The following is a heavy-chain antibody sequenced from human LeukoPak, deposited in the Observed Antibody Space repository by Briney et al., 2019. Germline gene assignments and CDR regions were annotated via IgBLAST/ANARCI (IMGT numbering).Heavy chain of an antibody. CDR1: GGTFSSYA. CDR3: ARDHVISQKQLGFFDY. Sequence: SVKVSCKASGGTFSSYAISWVRQAPGQGLEWMGGIIPIFGTANHAQKFQGRVTITTDESTSTAYMELSSLRSEDTAVYYCARDHVISQKQLGFFDYWGQGTLVTVSS. V-gene: IGHV1-69*05. CDR2: IIPIFGTA. D-gene: IGHD6-6*01. J-gene: IGHJ4*02.